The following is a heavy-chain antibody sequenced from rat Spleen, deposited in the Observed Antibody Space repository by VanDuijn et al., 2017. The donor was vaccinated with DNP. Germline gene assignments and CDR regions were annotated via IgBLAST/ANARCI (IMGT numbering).Heavy chain of an antibody. CDR2: ISSGGST. V-gene: IGHV2S8*01. J-gene: IGHJ3*01. D-gene: IGHD1-12*02. CDR3: AKWDYAGWFVY. CDR1: GFSLTTYG. Sequence: QVQMKETGPGLVQTTQTLSVTCTVSGFSLTTYGVNWIRQAPGKGLEWIATISSGGSTFYNLALKSRLTISRDTSKSQVFLRMNSLPTEDTAMYFCAKWDYAGWFVYWAQGTLVTVSS.